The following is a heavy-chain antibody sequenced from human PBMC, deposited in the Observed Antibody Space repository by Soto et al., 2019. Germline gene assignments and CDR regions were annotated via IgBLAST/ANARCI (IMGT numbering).Heavy chain of an antibody. J-gene: IGHJ6*02. D-gene: IGHD6-6*01. CDR2: ISGSGGST. Sequence: GGSLRLSCAASGFTFSSYAMSWVRQAPGKGLEWVSAISGSGGSTYYADSVKGRFTISRDNSKNTLYLQMNSLRAEDTAVYYCARWGLGGSSSLNYYYYGMDVWGQGTTVTVSS. V-gene: IGHV3-23*01. CDR3: ARWGLGGSSSLNYYYYGMDV. CDR1: GFTFSSYA.